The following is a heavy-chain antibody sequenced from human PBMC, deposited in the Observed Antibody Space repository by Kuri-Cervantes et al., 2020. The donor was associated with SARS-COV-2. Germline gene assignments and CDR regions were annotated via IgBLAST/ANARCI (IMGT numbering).Heavy chain of an antibody. Sequence: GGSLRLSCAASGFTFSSYAMSWVRQAPGKGLEWVSAISGSGGSTYYADSVKGRFTISRDNSKNTLYLQMNSQRAEDTAVYYCANLPAAINNYYYYYMDVWGKGTTVTVSS. D-gene: IGHD2-2*02. J-gene: IGHJ6*03. CDR2: ISGSGGST. V-gene: IGHV3-23*01. CDR3: ANLPAAINNYYYYYMDV. CDR1: GFTFSSYA.